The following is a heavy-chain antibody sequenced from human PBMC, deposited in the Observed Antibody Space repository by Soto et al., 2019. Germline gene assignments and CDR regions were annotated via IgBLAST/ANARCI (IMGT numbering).Heavy chain of an antibody. J-gene: IGHJ6*02. CDR3: ARDTGPGGVRGVIPYYGMDV. Sequence: PSETLSLTCPVSGGSISSGGYYWSWIRQHPGKGREWIGYNYYSGSTYYNPSLKSRVTISVDTSNNQFSLKLSSVTAADTAVYYCARDTGPGGVRGVIPYYGMDVWGQGTTVTVSS. CDR1: GGSISSGGYY. CDR2: NYYSGST. V-gene: IGHV4-31*03. D-gene: IGHD3-10*01.